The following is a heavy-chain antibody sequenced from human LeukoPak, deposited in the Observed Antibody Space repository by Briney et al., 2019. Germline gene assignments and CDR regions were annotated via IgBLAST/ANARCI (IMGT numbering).Heavy chain of an antibody. Sequence: SETLSLTCAVSGGAISNDGYFWSWIRQRPGKGLEWIGYIHYSGRTFYNPSLNSRVTISVGAAQNLVSLILDSVTAADTGVYYCARDAIEFSGWFDPWGPGTLVTVSS. CDR3: ARDAIEFSGWFDP. J-gene: IGHJ5*02. CDR2: IHYSGRT. CDR1: GGAISNDGYF. V-gene: IGHV4-31*11. D-gene: IGHD3-10*01.